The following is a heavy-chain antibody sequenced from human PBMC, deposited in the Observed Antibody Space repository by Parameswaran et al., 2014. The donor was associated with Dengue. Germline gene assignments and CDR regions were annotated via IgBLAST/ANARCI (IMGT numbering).Heavy chain of an antibody. D-gene: IGHD4-23*01. J-gene: IGHJ4*02. CDR2: ISSSSSYI. CDR1: GFTFSSYS. V-gene: IGHV3-21*01. CDR3: ARDPAPYGGNSWRGFDY. Sequence: ESLKISCAASGFTFSSYSMNWVRQAPGKGLEWVSSISSSSSYIYYADSVKGRFTISRDNAKNSLYLQMNSLRAEDTAVYYCARDPAPYGGNSWRGFDYWGQGTLVTVSS.